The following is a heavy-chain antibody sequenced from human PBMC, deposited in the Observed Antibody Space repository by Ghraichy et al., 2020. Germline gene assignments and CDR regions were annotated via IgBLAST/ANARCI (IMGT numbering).Heavy chain of an antibody. CDR3: ARACSGGSCYFDY. D-gene: IGHD2-15*01. V-gene: IGHV3-33*01. Sequence: TLSLTCAASGFTFSSYGMHWVRQAPGKGLEWVAVIWYDGSNKYYADSVKGRFTISRDNSKNTLYLQMNSLRAEDTAVYYCARACSGGSCYFDYWGQGTLVTVSS. CDR1: GFTFSSYG. CDR2: IWYDGSNK. J-gene: IGHJ4*02.